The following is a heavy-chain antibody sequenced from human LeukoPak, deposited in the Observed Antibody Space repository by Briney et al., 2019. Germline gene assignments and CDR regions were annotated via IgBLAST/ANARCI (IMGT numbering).Heavy chain of an antibody. CDR3: ATYRQVLLPFES. D-gene: IGHD2-8*02. CDR1: GFTFSTFA. CDR2: IFASGGEI. J-gene: IGHJ4*02. V-gene: IGHV3-23*01. Sequence: PGGSLRLSCAASGFTFSTFAMIWVRKPPGKGLECVSSIFASGGEIHYADSVRGRFTISRDNSKSTLSLQMNSLRAEDTAIYYCATYRQVLLPFESWGQGTLVTVSS.